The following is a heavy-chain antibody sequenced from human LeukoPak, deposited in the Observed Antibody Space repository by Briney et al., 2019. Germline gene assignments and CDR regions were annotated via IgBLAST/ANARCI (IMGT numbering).Heavy chain of an antibody. Sequence: GGSLRLSRAASGFILSTHGMHWVRQAPGKGLEWVAGMWYDGSREDYADSVKGRFTISRDMSKNTLNLQMNSLRVEDTAMFYCARDLSFGSLDFRGQGTLVAVSS. CDR3: ARDLSFGSLDF. CDR2: MWYDGSRE. V-gene: IGHV3-33*01. J-gene: IGHJ4*02. D-gene: IGHD1-26*01. CDR1: GFILSTHG.